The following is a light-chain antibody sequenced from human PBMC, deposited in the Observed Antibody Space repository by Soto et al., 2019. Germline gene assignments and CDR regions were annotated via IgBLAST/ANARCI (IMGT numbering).Light chain of an antibody. J-gene: IGLJ1*01. CDR1: SSDVGSYNL. CDR2: EVT. Sequence: QSVLTQPASVSGSPGQSITISCTGTSSDVGSYNLVSWYQQQPGKAPKLMIYEVTKRPSGVSNRFSGSKSGNTASLTISGLQAEDEAEYYCCSCAGSTTFYVFGTGTKVTVL. V-gene: IGLV2-23*02. CDR3: CSCAGSTTFYV.